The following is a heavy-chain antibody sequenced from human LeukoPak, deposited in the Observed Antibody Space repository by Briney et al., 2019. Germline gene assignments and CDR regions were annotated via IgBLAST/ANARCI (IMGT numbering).Heavy chain of an antibody. V-gene: IGHV3-30-3*01. D-gene: IGHD5-18*01. CDR3: ARTRGYSYGSFDY. J-gene: IGHJ4*02. CDR1: GFTFSSYA. Sequence: PGGSLRLSCAASGFTFSSYAMHWVRQAPGKGLEWVAVISYDGSNKYYADSVKGRFTISRDNSKNSLYLQMNSLRAEDTAVYYCARTRGYSYGSFDYWGQGTLVTVSS. CDR2: ISYDGSNK.